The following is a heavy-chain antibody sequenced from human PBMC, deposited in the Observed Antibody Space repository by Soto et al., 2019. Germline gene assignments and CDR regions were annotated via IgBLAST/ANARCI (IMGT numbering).Heavy chain of an antibody. J-gene: IGHJ4*02. V-gene: IGHV4-39*01. CDR1: GGSISRSSYY. CDR3: ARHDWNGVDY. CDR2: IYYSGST. Sequence: QLQLQESGPGLVKPSETLSLTCTVSGGSISRSSYYWGWIRQPPGKGLEWIGSIYYSGSTYYNPSLXSXVXIXXDTSKNQFSLKLSSVTAADTAVYYCARHDWNGVDYWGQGTLVTVSS. D-gene: IGHD1-1*01.